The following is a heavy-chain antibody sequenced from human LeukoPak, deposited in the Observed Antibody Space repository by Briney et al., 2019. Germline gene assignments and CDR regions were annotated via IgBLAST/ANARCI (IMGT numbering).Heavy chain of an antibody. CDR2: ISGSGGST. J-gene: IGHJ5*02. V-gene: IGHV3-23*01. Sequence: GGSLRLSCAASGFTFSSYAISWVRQAPGKGLEWVSAISGSGGSTYYADSVKGRFTISRDNSKNTLYLQMNSLRAEDTAVYYCAKDPGGVVLMVYASNWFDPWGQGTLVTVSS. CDR1: GFTFSSYA. CDR3: AKDPGGVVLMVYASNWFDP. D-gene: IGHD2-8*01.